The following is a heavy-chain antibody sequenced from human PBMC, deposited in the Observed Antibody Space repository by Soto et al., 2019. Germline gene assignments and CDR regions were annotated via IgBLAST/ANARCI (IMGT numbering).Heavy chain of an antibody. CDR1: GFTFSSYA. CDR2: ISGSGGST. V-gene: IGHV3-23*01. CDR3: AKGPKLIVGAIGDY. Sequence: GGSLRLSCAASGFTFSSYAMSWVRQAPGKGLEWVSAISGSGGSTYYADSVKGRFTISRDNSKNTLYLQMNSLRAEDTAVYYCAKGPKLIVGAIGDYWGQGTLVTVSS. J-gene: IGHJ4*02. D-gene: IGHD1-26*01.